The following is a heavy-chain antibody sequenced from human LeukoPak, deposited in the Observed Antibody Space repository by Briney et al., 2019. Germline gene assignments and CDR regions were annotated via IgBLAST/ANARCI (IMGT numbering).Heavy chain of an antibody. CDR3: VRETTEGAKDY. CDR2: ISSSSHYT. V-gene: IGHV3-11*05. D-gene: IGHD1-14*01. CDR1: GFTFRDHY. Sequence: PGGSLRLSCAASGFTFRDHYMGWVRQAPGQGLAWVSYISSSSHYTNYVVSVRGRFIISRDNVKDSLYLQMNSLRVDGTAIYYCVRETTEGAKDYWGQGTQVTVSS. J-gene: IGHJ4*02.